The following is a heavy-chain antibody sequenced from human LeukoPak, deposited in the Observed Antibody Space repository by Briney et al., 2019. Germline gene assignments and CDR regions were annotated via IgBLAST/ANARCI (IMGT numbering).Heavy chain of an antibody. J-gene: IGHJ4*02. CDR1: GYTFTSYY. CDR2: INPSGGST. D-gene: IGHD4-11*01. Sequence: ASVKVSCKASGYTFTSYYMHWVRQAPGQGLEWMGIINPSGGSTSYAQRFHGRVTMTTDISTTTAYLELRSLTSDDTAVYYCARWGNSNWWEHLGDYWGQGTLVTVSS. CDR3: ARWGNSNWWEHLGDY. V-gene: IGHV1-46*01.